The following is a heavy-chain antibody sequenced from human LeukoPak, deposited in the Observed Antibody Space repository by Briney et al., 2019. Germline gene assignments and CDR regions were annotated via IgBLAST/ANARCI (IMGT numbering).Heavy chain of an antibody. D-gene: IGHD5-18*01. Sequence: SETLSLTCTVSGGSISSHYWSWIRQPPGKGLEWIGYIHYSGSTNYNPSLKSRVTISVDTSKNQFSLKLSSVTAADTAVYYCARVRTVSYGPLTTMYNWFDPWGQGTLVTVSS. CDR1: GGSISSHY. CDR3: ARVRTVSYGPLTTMYNWFDP. J-gene: IGHJ5*02. CDR2: IHYSGST. V-gene: IGHV4-59*11.